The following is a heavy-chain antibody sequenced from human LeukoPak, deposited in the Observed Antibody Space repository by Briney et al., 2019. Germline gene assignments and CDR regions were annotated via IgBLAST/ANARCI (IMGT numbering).Heavy chain of an antibody. CDR1: GYTFTSYG. Sequence: ASVKVSYTASGYTFTSYGISWVRQAPGQGLEWMGWISAYNGNTNYAQKLQGRVTMTTDTSTSTAYMELRSLRSDDTAVYYCARDMAVAGYFDYWGQGTLVTVSS. D-gene: IGHD6-19*01. J-gene: IGHJ4*02. V-gene: IGHV1-18*01. CDR3: ARDMAVAGYFDY. CDR2: ISAYNGNT.